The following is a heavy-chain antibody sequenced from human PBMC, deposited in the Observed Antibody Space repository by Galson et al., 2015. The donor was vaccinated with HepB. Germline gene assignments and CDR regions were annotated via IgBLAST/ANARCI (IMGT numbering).Heavy chain of an antibody. CDR2: IYHSGST. V-gene: IGHV4-4*02. J-gene: IGHJ4*02. D-gene: IGHD2-15*01. CDR3: ARVAGPVSPPWLGGDCSGGSCYYDYFDY. CDR1: GGSISSSNW. Sequence: ETLSLTCAVSGGSISSSNWWSWVRQPPGKGLEWIGEIYHSGSTNYNPSLKSRVTISVDKSKNQFSLKLSSVTAADTAVYYCARVAGPVSPPWLGGDCSGGSCYYDYFDYWGQGTLVTVSS.